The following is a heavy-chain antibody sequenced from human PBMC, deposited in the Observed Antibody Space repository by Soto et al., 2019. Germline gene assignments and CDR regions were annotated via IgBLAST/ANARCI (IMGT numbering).Heavy chain of an antibody. CDR2: ISYDGSNK. V-gene: IGHV3-30*03. Sequence: PGGSLRLSCAASGFPFSNYDMHWVRQAPGKGLEWVAVISYDGSNKYYADSVKGRCTISRDNAKNSLYLQMNSLRAEDTAVYYCARDRYGDLPLDYSGQGTLVTVSS. J-gene: IGHJ4*02. CDR3: ARDRYGDLPLDY. CDR1: GFPFSNYD. D-gene: IGHD4-17*01.